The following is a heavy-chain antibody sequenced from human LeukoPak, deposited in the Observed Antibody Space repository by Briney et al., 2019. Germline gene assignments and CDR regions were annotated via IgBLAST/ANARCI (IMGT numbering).Heavy chain of an antibody. CDR3: ATGNRYSSSWYEEELWFDP. CDR2: IYRSGST. V-gene: IGHV4-38-2*02. Sequence: SETLSLTCTVSGYSISSGYYWGWIRQPPGKGLEWIGSIYRSGSTYYNPSLKSRVTISVDTSKNQFSLKLSSVTAADTAVYYCATGNRYSSSWYEEELWFDPLGQGTLVTVSS. J-gene: IGHJ5*02. CDR1: GYSISSGYY. D-gene: IGHD6-13*01.